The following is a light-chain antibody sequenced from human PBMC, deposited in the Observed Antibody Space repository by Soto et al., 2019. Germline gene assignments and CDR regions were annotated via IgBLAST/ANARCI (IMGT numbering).Light chain of an antibody. CDR2: EAS. J-gene: IGLJ2*01. V-gene: IGLV2-23*01. CDR1: SIDVGSYNL. Sequence: QSALTQPASVSGSPGQAITISCTGTSIDVGSYNLVPWYQQHPGKAPKIMIYEASKRPSGVSNRVSGSKSGHTASLTISGLQAEDESDDYCCSYAGSSTPYVVFGGGTKLTVL. CDR3: CSYAGSSTPYVV.